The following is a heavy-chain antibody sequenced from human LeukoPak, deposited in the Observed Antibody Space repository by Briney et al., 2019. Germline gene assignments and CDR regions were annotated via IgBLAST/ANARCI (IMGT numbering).Heavy chain of an antibody. CDR3: AKDGGATRQLDY. CDR1: GFPFSAYA. D-gene: IGHD1-26*01. CDR2: IRYDGSNK. Sequence: PGGSLRLSCVASGFPFSAYAMSWVRQAPGKGLEWVAFIRYDGSNKYYADSVKGRFTISRDNSKNTLYLQMNSLRAEDTAVYYCAKDGGATRQLDYWGQGTLVTVSS. J-gene: IGHJ4*02. V-gene: IGHV3-30*02.